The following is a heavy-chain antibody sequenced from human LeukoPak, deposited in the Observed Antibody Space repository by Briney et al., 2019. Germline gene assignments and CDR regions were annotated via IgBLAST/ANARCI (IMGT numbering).Heavy chain of an antibody. CDR2: ISGTGATT. CDR3: AKDQRFGDLDDY. CDR1: GFTFKNYA. V-gene: IGHV3-23*01. D-gene: IGHD3-10*01. J-gene: IGHJ4*02. Sequence: GGCLRLSCAGSGFTFKNYAMSWVRQAPGKGLEWVSAISGTGATTYYADSVEGRFAISRDNSKNTLYLQMTSLRAADTAVYYCAKDQRFGDLDDYRGQGTLVTVSS.